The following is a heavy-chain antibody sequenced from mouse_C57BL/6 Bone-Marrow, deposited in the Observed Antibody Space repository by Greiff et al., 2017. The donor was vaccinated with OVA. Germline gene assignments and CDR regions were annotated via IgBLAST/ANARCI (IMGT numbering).Heavy chain of an antibody. V-gene: IGHV1-20*01. CDR1: GYSFTGYF. Sequence: EVMLVESGPELVKPGDSVKISCKASGYSFTGYFMNWVMQSHGKSLEWIGRINPYNGDTFYNQKFKGKATLTVDKSSSTAHMELRSLTSEDSAVYYCAKSDGYPFAYWGQGTLVTVSA. CDR3: AKSDGYPFAY. J-gene: IGHJ3*01. D-gene: IGHD2-3*01. CDR2: INPYNGDT.